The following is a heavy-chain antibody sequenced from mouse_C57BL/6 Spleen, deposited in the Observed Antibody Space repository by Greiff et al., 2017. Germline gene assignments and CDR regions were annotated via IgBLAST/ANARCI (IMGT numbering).Heavy chain of an antibody. CDR1: GFSLTSYG. CDR3: AREGDYGLAY. Sequence: VMLVESGPGLVQPSQSLSITCTVSGFSLTSYGVHWVRQSPGKGLEWLGVIWSGGSTDYNAAFISRLSISKDNSKSQVFFKMNSLQADDTAIYYWAREGDYGLAYWGQGTLVTVSA. CDR2: IWSGGST. V-gene: IGHV2-2*01. J-gene: IGHJ3*01. D-gene: IGHD2-4*01.